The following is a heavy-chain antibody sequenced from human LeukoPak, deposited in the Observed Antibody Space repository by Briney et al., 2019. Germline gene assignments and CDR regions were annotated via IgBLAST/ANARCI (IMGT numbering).Heavy chain of an antibody. CDR2: INSDGSDT. V-gene: IGHV3-74*01. J-gene: IGHJ4*02. Sequence: GGSLRLSCAASGFTFNSYWFHWVRQAPGKGLVWVSRINSDGSDTIYADSVKGRFTISRDNAKSTVYLQMNSLKAEDTAVYYCAKDRNSPPHYHSFDSWGQGTLVTVSS. D-gene: IGHD2/OR15-2a*01. CDR1: GFTFNSYW. CDR3: AKDRNSPPHYHSFDS.